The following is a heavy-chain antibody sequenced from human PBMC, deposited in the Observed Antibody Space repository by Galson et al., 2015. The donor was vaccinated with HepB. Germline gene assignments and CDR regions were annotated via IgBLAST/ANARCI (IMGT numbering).Heavy chain of an antibody. J-gene: IGHJ6*02. Sequence: SLRLSCAASGFIFSNYGMNWVRQAPGKGLEWVSGISATGSSTYYADSVKGRFTISRDNSKNTLYLQMNSLRAEDTAVYYCAKRHCSSGNCYGDSYGMDVWGQGTTVTVSS. CDR2: ISATGSST. CDR1: GFIFSNYG. CDR3: AKRHCSSGNCYGDSYGMDV. V-gene: IGHV3-23*01. D-gene: IGHD2-15*01.